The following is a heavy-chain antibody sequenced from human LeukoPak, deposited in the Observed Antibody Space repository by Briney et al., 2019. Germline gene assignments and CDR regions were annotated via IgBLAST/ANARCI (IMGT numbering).Heavy chain of an antibody. D-gene: IGHD6-13*01. CDR1: GFTFSSYW. CDR2: IKQDGSEK. J-gene: IGHJ4*02. V-gene: IGHV3-7*01. Sequence: GGSLRLSCEASGFTFSSYWMSWVRQAPGKGLEWVANIKQDGSEKYYVDSVKGRFTISRDNAKNSLQLQVSSLRAEDTAVYYYATGSSWHTFWGQGTLVTVSS. CDR3: ATGSSWHTF.